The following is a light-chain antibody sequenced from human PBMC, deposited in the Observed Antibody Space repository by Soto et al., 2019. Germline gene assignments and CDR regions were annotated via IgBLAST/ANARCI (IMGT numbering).Light chain of an antibody. V-gene: IGKV1-27*01. CDR1: QGIANY. Sequence: DIQMTQSPSSLSASVGDRVTITCRASQGIANYLAWYQQKPGKVPKLLVYAASTLHSGAPSRFSGSGSGTDFTLTISSLQPADVATYYCQNYNDAPRTFGQGTKVEIK. J-gene: IGKJ1*01. CDR3: QNYNDAPRT. CDR2: AAS.